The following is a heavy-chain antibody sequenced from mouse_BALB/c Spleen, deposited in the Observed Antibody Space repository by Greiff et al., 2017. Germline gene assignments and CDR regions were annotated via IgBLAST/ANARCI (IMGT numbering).Heavy chain of an antibody. V-gene: IGHV14-3*02. D-gene: IGHD2-4*01. CDR3: ARADYDGRFDH. CDR2: IDPANGNT. J-gene: IGHJ2*01. CDR1: GFNIKDTY. Sequence: VQLQQSGAELVKPGASVKLSCTASGFNIKDTYMHWVKQRPEQGLEWIGRIDPANGNTKYDPKFQGKATITADTSSNTADLQLSSLTSEDTAVYYCARADYDGRFDHWGRGTTLTVSS.